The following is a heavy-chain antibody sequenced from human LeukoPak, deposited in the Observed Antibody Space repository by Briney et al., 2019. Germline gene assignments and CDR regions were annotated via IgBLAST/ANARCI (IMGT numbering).Heavy chain of an antibody. V-gene: IGHV3-69-1*01. CDR1: GFTFSSYT. CDR3: ARVSGTSRDS. J-gene: IGHJ4*02. Sequence: GGSLRLSRAASGFTFSSYTMNWVRQSPGKGLEWVPSITRTSSIFYADSVKGRFTISRDNAKNSLYLLMNSLRAEDTAVYYCARVSGTSRDSWGQGTEVTVSS. CDR2: ITRTSSI. D-gene: IGHD6-25*01.